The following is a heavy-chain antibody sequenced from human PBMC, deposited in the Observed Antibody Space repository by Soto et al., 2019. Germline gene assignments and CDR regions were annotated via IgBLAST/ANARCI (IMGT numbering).Heavy chain of an antibody. D-gene: IGHD1-26*01. CDR2: IYYSGST. Sequence: SETLSLTCTVSGGSISSYYWSWIRQPPGKGLEWIGYIYYSGSTNYNPSLESRVTISVDTSKNQFSLKLSSVTAADTAVYYCARPSGSYGIDAFDIWGQGTMVTVSS. CDR3: ARPSGSYGIDAFDI. J-gene: IGHJ3*02. V-gene: IGHV4-59*08. CDR1: GGSISSYY.